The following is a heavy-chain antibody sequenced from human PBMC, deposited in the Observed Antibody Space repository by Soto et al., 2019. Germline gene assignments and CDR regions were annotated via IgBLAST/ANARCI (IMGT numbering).Heavy chain of an antibody. J-gene: IGHJ4*02. Sequence: GGSLRLSCAASGFTFSSYEMNWGRQAPGKGLEWVSYISSSGSTIYYADSVKGRFTISRDNAKNSLYLQMNSLRAEDTAVYYCATKALTTFDYWGQGTRVTVSS. CDR2: ISSSGSTI. CDR1: GFTFSSYE. V-gene: IGHV3-48*03. CDR3: ATKALTTFDY. D-gene: IGHD4-17*01.